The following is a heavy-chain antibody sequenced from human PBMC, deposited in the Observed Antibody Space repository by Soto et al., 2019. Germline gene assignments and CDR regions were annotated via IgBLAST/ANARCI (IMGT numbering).Heavy chain of an antibody. CDR3: ARDGEVFWSGYKYYYGMDV. Sequence: QVQLVQSGAEVKKPGASVKVPCKASGTFTNYGISWVRQAPGQGLEWMGWISAYNGNTNYAQKLQGRVTMTTDTSTSTAYMELRSLRSDDTAVYYCARDGEVFWSGYKYYYGMDVWGQGTTVTVSS. V-gene: IGHV1-18*01. CDR1: GTFTNYG. CDR2: ISAYNGNT. J-gene: IGHJ6*02. D-gene: IGHD3-3*01.